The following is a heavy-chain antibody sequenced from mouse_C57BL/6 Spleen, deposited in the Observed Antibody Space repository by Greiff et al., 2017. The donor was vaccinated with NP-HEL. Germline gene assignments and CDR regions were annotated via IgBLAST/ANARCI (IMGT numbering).Heavy chain of an antibody. CDR3: ARHYYGSRDWYFDV. D-gene: IGHD1-1*01. CDR2: ISYSGST. J-gene: IGHJ1*03. V-gene: IGHV3-1*01. CDR1: GYSITSGYD. Sequence: EVQLQESGPGMVKPSQSLSLTCTVTGYSITSGYDWHWIRPFPGNKLEWMGYISYSGSTNYNPSLKSRISITHDTSKNHFFLKLNSVTTEDTATYYCARHYYGSRDWYFDVWGTGTTVTVSS.